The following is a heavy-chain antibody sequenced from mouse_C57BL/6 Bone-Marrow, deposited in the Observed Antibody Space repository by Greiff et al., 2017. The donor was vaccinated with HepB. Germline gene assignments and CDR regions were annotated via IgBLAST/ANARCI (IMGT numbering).Heavy chain of an antibody. D-gene: IGHD4-1*01. Sequence: QVQLKQPGAELVRPGTSVKLSCKASGYTFTSYWMHWVKQRPGQGLEWIGVIDPSDSYTNYNQKFKGKATLTVDTSSSTAYMQLSSLTSEDSAVYYCARSEELGRDYFDYWGQGTTLTVAS. CDR3: ARSEELGRDYFDY. CDR2: IDPSDSYT. V-gene: IGHV1-59*01. CDR1: GYTFTSYW. J-gene: IGHJ2*01.